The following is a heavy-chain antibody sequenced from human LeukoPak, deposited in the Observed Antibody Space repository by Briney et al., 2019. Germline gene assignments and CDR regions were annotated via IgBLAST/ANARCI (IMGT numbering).Heavy chain of an antibody. Sequence: GGSLRLSCAASGFTLSSYWMSWVRQAPGKGLEWVANIKYDGSEKDYVDSVKGRFTISRDNAKNLLYLQMNSPRAEDTAVYYCARDIAPAGLFFDYWGQGTLVTVSS. CDR3: ARDIAPAGLFFDY. CDR1: GFTLSSYW. V-gene: IGHV3-7*01. J-gene: IGHJ4*02. D-gene: IGHD6-13*01. CDR2: IKYDGSEK.